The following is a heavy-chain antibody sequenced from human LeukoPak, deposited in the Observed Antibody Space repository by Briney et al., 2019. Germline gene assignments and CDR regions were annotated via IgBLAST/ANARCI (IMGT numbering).Heavy chain of an antibody. J-gene: IGHJ4*02. CDR2: ISSSGSTI. CDR3: AKASRAHYYGSGSYED. CDR1: GFTFSDYY. Sequence: PGGTLRLSCAASGFTFSDYYMGWIRQAPGKGLEWVSYISSSGSTIYYADSVKGRFTISRDNAKNSLYLQMNSLRAEDTAVYYCAKASRAHYYGSGSYEDWGQGTLVTVSS. D-gene: IGHD3-10*01. V-gene: IGHV3-11*01.